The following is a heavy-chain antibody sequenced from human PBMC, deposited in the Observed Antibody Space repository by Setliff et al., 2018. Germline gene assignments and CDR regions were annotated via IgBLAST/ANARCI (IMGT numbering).Heavy chain of an antibody. Sequence: SETLSLTCTVSGGSISSGDHYWSWIRQPVGKGLEWIGRIHASGSTNYNPSLKSRVTISVDTSKNQFSLKLTSVTAADTAVYYCARSGDYGSGRLSPWGQGTLVTVSS. D-gene: IGHD3-10*01. CDR3: ARSGDYGSGRLSP. CDR1: GGSISSGDHY. CDR2: IHASGST. V-gene: IGHV4-61*02. J-gene: IGHJ5*02.